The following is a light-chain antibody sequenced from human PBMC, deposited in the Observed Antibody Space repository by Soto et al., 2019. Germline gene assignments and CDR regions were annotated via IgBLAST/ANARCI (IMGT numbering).Light chain of an antibody. J-gene: IGLJ1*01. CDR3: SSYTSSSTRV. V-gene: IGLV2-14*03. CDR2: EVS. CDR1: SSDVGAYDY. Sequence: QSVLTQPSSVSGSPGQSITISCIGTSSDVGAYDYVSWYQQHPDKALKLMIYEVSNRPSGVSNRFSGSKSVNTATLTISGLQADDEADYYCSSYTSSSTRVFGTGTKVTVL.